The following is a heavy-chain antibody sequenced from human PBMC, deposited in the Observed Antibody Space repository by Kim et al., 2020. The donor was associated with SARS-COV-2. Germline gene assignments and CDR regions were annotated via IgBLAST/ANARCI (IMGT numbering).Heavy chain of an antibody. D-gene: IGHD2-15*01. J-gene: IGHJ6*03. CDR3: ARRDCSGGSCYSYYYMDV. V-gene: IGHV3-7*01. CDR2: IKQDGSDK. Sequence: GGSLRLSCAASGFTFSTFWMAWVRQAPGRGLEWVANIKQDGSDKYYVDSVRGRFTISRDNAKNSLYLQMNSLRAEDSAIYYCARRDCSGGSCYSYYYMDVWGKGTTVTVXS. CDR1: GFTFSTFW.